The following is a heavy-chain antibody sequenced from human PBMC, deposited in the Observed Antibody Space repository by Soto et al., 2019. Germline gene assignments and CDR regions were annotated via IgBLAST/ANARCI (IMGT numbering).Heavy chain of an antibody. Sequence: PSETLSLTCTVSGGSISSYYWSWIRQPPGRGLEWIGYIYYSGSTYYNPSLKSRVTISVDTSKNQFSLNLSSVTAADTAVYYCARVMYDILTGYYAHDCWGQGTLVTVSS. D-gene: IGHD3-9*01. V-gene: IGHV4-59*08. CDR3: ARVMYDILTGYYAHDC. CDR2: IYYSGST. J-gene: IGHJ4*02. CDR1: GGSISSYY.